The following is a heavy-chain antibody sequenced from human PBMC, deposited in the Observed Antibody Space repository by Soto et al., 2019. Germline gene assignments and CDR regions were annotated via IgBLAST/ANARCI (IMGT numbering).Heavy chain of an antibody. V-gene: IGHV3-74*01. CDR1: GFTFSSYW. J-gene: IGHJ4*02. CDR2: INSDGSST. CDR3: ARAPVVTRNIDY. Sequence: GGSLRLSCAASGFTFSSYWMHWVRQAPGKGLVWVSRINSDGSSTSYADSVKGRFTISRDNAKNTLYLQMNSLRAEDTAVYYCARAPVVTRNIDYWGQGTLDTVSS. D-gene: IGHD2-21*02.